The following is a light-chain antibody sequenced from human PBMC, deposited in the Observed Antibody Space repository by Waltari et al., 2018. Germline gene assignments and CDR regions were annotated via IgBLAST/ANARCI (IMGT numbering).Light chain of an antibody. Sequence: DIQMTQSPSTLSASVGDRVTITCRASQSISSWLAWYQQKPGKASKLLIYKASSLESGVPSRFSGSGSGTEFTLTISSLQPDDFATYYCQQYNSYSRTFGQGTKVEIK. V-gene: IGKV1-5*03. J-gene: IGKJ1*01. CDR2: KAS. CDR1: QSISSW. CDR3: QQYNSYSRT.